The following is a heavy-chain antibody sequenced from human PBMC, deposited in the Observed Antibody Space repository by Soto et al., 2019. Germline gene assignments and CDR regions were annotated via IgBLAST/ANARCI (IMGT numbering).Heavy chain of an antibody. CDR3: ARMGSGYVIDY. D-gene: IGHD3-22*01. Sequence: SETLSLTCTVSGGSLSSGGYYCSLIRQHPGKGLEWIGYIYYSGSTYYNPSLKSRVTISVDTSKNQFSLKLSSVTAADTAVYYCARMGSGYVIDYWGQGTLVTVSS. V-gene: IGHV4-31*03. CDR1: GGSLSSGGYY. CDR2: IYYSGST. J-gene: IGHJ4*02.